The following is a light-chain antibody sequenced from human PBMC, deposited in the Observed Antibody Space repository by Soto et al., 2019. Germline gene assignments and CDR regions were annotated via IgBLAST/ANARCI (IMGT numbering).Light chain of an antibody. J-gene: IGLJ3*02. V-gene: IGLV2-14*01. CDR3: NSYTSSSARV. Sequence: QSALTQPASVSGSPGQSITISCTGTSSDVGAYNFVSWYQQYPGKAPKLIIYEVTNRPSGVSNRFSGSKSGNTASLTISGLQAEDEAHYYCNSYTSSSARVFGGGTKLTVL. CDR1: SSDVGAYNF. CDR2: EVT.